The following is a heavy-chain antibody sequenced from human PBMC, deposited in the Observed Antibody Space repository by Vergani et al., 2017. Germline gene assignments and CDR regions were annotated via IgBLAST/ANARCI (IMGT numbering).Heavy chain of an antibody. CDR3: ARGTAGYSFDY. V-gene: IGHV4-59*01. CDR1: GGSISSYY. D-gene: IGHD5-24*01. J-gene: IGHJ4*02. CDR2: IYYSGST. Sequence: QVQLQESGPGLVKPSQTLSLTCTVSGGSISSYYWSWIRQPPGKGLEWIGYIYYSGSTNYNPSLKSRVTISVDTSKNQFSLKLSPVTAADTAVYYCARGTAGYSFDYWGQGTLVTVSS.